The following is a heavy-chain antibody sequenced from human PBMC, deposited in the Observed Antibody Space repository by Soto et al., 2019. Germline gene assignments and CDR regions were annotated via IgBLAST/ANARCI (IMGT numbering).Heavy chain of an antibody. J-gene: IGHJ4*02. V-gene: IGHV3-7*01. Sequence: EVQLVESGGGLVQPGGSLRLSCAASGFTFNNYWMTWVRQAPGKGLEWVANIKQDGTEKYYVDSVKGRFTISRDNAKNSLYLQMNSLRAEDTAVYYCAREGLDYGGNGYFDYWGQGTLVTVSS. CDR3: AREGLDYGGNGYFDY. D-gene: IGHD4-17*01. CDR1: GFTFNNYW. CDR2: IKQDGTEK.